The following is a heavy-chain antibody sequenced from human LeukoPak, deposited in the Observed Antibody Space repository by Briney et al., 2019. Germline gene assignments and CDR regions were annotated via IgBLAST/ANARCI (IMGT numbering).Heavy chain of an antibody. V-gene: IGHV3-30*18. CDR1: GFTFSSYG. J-gene: IGHJ6*02. D-gene: IGHD2-2*01. CDR2: ISYDGSNK. CDR3: AKSTPAAYLPPLYGMDV. Sequence: GRSLRLSCAASGFTFSSYGMHWVRQAPGKGLEWVAVISYDGSNKYYADSVKGRFTISRDNSKDTLYLQMNSLRAEDTAVYYCAKSTPAAYLPPLYGMDVWGQGTTVTVSS.